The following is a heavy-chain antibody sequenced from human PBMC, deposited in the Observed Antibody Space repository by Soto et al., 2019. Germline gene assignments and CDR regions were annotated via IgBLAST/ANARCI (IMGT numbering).Heavy chain of an antibody. CDR2: INPNGGSP. CDR1: AETLTSYY. Sequence: ASVRVPGKAPAETLTSYYIHWVRQAPGHGLEGMGIINPNGGSPRFAQTLQGKITITTDTPTRTAYMELRSLRLEDTAVYYWARSSGGVFGIIIEGAMWLASGGQGPLSTFS. CDR3: ARSSGGVFGIIIEGAMWLAS. J-gene: IGHJ5*01. V-gene: IGHV1-46*01. D-gene: IGHD1-26*01.